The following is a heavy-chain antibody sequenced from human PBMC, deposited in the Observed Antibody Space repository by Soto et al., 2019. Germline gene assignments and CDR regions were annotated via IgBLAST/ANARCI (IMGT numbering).Heavy chain of an antibody. CDR3: ARDRGAVTGQYFDY. CDR2: ISSSGTSA. D-gene: IGHD6-19*01. CDR1: GFTFSAVY. V-gene: IGHV3-11*05. Sequence: QVQLEESGGGLVKPGGSLRLSCEASGFTFSAVYMSWIRQAPNKGLEYISYISSSGTSANYADSVKGRFTISRDNAKNSLYLQMNSLRAEDTAVYYCARDRGAVTGQYFDYWGQGALVTVSS. J-gene: IGHJ4*02.